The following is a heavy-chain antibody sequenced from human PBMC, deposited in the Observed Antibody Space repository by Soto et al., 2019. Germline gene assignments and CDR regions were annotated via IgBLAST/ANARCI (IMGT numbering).Heavy chain of an antibody. Sequence: QEQLVESGGGLVQPGRSLRLSCAASGFTFYTYGMNWVRQAPGKGLQWVAVIWYDGGTTYYADSVRGRFTVSRDNSKNTLYLQMNSLRDEDTAVYYCARIDCTGNNCNPYYHYGMDVWGQGTTVTVSS. CDR1: GFTFYTYG. CDR3: ARIDCTGNNCNPYYHYGMDV. V-gene: IGHV3-33*01. D-gene: IGHD2-8*02. J-gene: IGHJ6*02. CDR2: IWYDGGTT.